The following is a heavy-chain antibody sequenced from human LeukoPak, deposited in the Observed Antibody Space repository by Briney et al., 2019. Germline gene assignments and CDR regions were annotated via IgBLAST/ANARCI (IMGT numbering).Heavy chain of an antibody. CDR1: GYTFYDYY. J-gene: IGHJ5*02. CDR3: ARGGCSGGSCYSSWFDP. CDR2: INPNSGVR. V-gene: IGHV1-2*02. Sequence: SSVKVSFKASGYTFYDYYMHWLRRPPAQGLEWMGWINPNSGVRNYAQKFQGRVTMTRDTSTSTAYMDPSSLTFDDTAVYYCARGGCSGGSCYSSWFDPWGQGNLVTVSS. D-gene: IGHD2-15*01.